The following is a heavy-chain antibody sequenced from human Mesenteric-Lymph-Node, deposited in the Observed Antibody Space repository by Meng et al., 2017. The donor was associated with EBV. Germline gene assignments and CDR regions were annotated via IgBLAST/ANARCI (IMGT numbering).Heavy chain of an antibody. Sequence: QVQLQESGPGLVKPSETLSLTCTASGGSVTSGSYDWNWIRQPPGKRLEWIGYIHYSGSTNYNPSLKSQITISVDTSKNQLSLRVSHVTAADTAVYYCARGRRGVQYFDFWGQGALVTVSS. CDR3: ARGRRGVQYFDF. CDR1: GGSVTSGSYD. CDR2: IHYSGST. D-gene: IGHD1-1*01. J-gene: IGHJ4*02. V-gene: IGHV4-61*01.